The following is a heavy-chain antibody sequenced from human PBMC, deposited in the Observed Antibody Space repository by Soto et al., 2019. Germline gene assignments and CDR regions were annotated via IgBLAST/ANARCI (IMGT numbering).Heavy chain of an antibody. CDR1: GGTFSSYA. Sequence: QVQLVQSGAEVKKPGSSVKVSCKASGGTFSSYAISWVRQAPGQGLEWMRGIIPIFGTANYAQKFQGRVTITADESTSTGYMELSSLRSEDTAVYYCARAAGKATIRGDAFDIWGQGTMVTVSS. D-gene: IGHD5-12*01. CDR2: IIPIFGTA. V-gene: IGHV1-69*01. J-gene: IGHJ3*02. CDR3: ARAAGKATIRGDAFDI.